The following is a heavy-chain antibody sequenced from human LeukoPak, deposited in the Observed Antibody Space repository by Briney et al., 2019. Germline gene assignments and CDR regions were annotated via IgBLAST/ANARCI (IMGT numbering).Heavy chain of an antibody. CDR3: ARPGGSGLQYYFDY. D-gene: IGHD6-19*01. CDR1: GGTFSSYA. V-gene: IGHV1-69*13. Sequence: ASVKVSCKASGGTFSSYAISWVRQAPGQGLEWMGGIIPIFGTANYAQKFQGRVTITADESTSTAYMELSSLRSEDTAVYYCARPGGSGLQYYFDYWGQGTLVTVSS. CDR2: IIPIFGTA. J-gene: IGHJ4*02.